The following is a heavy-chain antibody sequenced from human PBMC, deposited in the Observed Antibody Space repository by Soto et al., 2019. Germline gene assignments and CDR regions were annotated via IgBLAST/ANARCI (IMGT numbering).Heavy chain of an antibody. CDR3: ATRGYGYGYPGY. J-gene: IGHJ4*01. CDR1: GFTFSSYA. V-gene: IGHV3-23*01. CDR2: ISGSGGRT. Sequence: EVQLLESGGGLVQPGRSLRLSCAVSGFTFSSYAMSWVRQAPGKGLEWVSTISGSGGRTYYADSVKGRFTISRDNSKNTLYLQRTKLRVKDTLVYYGATRGYGYGYPGYWGPGTLVTVSS. D-gene: IGHD5-18*01.